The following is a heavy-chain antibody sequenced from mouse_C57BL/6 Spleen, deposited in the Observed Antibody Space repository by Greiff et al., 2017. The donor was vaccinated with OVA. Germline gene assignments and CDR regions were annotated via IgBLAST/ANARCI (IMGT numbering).Heavy chain of an antibody. D-gene: IGHD2-4*01. J-gene: IGHJ4*01. CDR2: FYPGSGSI. CDR3: ARHEDYDYDGDYAMDY. CDR1: GYTFTEYT. Sequence: QVQLKQSGAELVKPGASVKLSCKASGYTFTEYTIHWVKQRSGQGLEWIGWFYPGSGSIKYNEKFKDKATLTADKSSSTVYMELSRLTSEDSAVYFCARHEDYDYDGDYAMDYWGQGTSVTVSS. V-gene: IGHV1-62-2*01.